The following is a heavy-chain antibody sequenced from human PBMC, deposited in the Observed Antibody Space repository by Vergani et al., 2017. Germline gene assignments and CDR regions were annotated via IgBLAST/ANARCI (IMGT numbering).Heavy chain of an antibody. CDR3: ARVVINPRVDYDILTGYPDY. D-gene: IGHD3-9*01. Sequence: QVQLQQWGAGLLKPSETLSLTCAVYGGSFSGYYWSWIRQPPGKGLEWIGEINHSGSTNYNPSLKSRVTISVDTSKNQFSLKLSSVTAADTAVYYCARVVINPRVDYDILTGYPDYWGQGTLVTVSS. CDR1: GGSFSGYY. J-gene: IGHJ4*02. CDR2: INHSGST. V-gene: IGHV4-34*01.